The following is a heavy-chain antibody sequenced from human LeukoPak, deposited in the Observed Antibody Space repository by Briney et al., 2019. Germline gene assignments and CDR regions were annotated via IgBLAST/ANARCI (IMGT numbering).Heavy chain of an antibody. D-gene: IGHD3-22*01. J-gene: IGHJ4*02. V-gene: IGHV3-74*01. CDR2: INSHGSST. CDR1: GFTFSSYW. CDR3: ARDVRDDSSGYWFGGRFFDY. Sequence: PGGSLRLSCAASGFTFSSYWMHWVRQAPGKGLVWVSRINSHGSSTSYADSVKGRFTISRDNSKNTLYLQMNSLRAEDTAVYYCARDVRDDSSGYWFGGRFFDYWGQGTLVTVSS.